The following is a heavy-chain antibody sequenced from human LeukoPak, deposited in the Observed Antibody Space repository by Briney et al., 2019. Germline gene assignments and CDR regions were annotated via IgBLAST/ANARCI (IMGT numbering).Heavy chain of an antibody. V-gene: IGHV1-2*02. D-gene: IGHD5-24*01. Sequence: ASVKVSCKASGYTFTGYYMHWVRQAPGQGLEWMGWTNPNSGGTNYAQKFQGRVTMTRDTSISTAYMELSRLRSDDTAVYYCARWRDGYNKYYFDYWGQGTLVTVSS. CDR3: ARWRDGYNKYYFDY. CDR2: TNPNSGGT. J-gene: IGHJ4*02. CDR1: GYTFTGYY.